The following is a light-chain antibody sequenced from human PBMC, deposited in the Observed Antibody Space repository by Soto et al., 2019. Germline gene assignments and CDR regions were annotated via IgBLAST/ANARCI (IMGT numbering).Light chain of an antibody. CDR2: DAS. V-gene: IGKV1-5*01. Sequence: DIPMTQSPSTLSASVGDRVTITCRASQSINTGLAWYQQIPGKAPKLLIYDASTLESGVPSRFGGSGSGTEFTLTISSLQPHDFATYYCQHYGSYSAWTFGQGTKVDLK. J-gene: IGKJ1*01. CDR1: QSINTG. CDR3: QHYGSYSAWT.